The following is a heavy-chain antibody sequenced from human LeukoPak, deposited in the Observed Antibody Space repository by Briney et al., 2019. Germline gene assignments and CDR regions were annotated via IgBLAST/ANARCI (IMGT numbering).Heavy chain of an antibody. Sequence: GGSLRLSCAASGFTFSSYSMNWVRRAPGKGLEWVSSISSSSSYIYYADSVKGRFTISRDNAKNSLYLQMNSLRAEDTAVYYCARDGLLWDAFDIWGQGTMVTVSS. CDR2: ISSSSSYI. CDR1: GFTFSSYS. CDR3: ARDGLLWDAFDI. D-gene: IGHD3-10*01. J-gene: IGHJ3*02. V-gene: IGHV3-21*01.